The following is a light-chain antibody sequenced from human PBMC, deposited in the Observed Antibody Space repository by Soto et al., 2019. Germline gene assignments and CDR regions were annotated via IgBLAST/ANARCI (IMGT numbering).Light chain of an antibody. CDR2: MAS. Sequence: DIQMTQSPSTLSASVGDRVTITCRASQSITNWLAWYQQKPGKAPKPLIDMASSLESGVPSRFSGSGGGTEFTLTISSLQPDDFATYYCQQYYRQATFGQGTKVEIK. CDR1: QSITNW. V-gene: IGKV1-5*03. J-gene: IGKJ1*01. CDR3: QQYYRQAT.